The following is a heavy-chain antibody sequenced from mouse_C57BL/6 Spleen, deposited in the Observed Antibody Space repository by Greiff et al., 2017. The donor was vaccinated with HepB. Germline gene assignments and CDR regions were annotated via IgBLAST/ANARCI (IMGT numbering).Heavy chain of an antibody. CDR2: IRNKANGYTT. Sequence: EVQVVESGGGLVQPGGSLSLSCAASGFTFTDYYMSWVRQPPGKALEWLGFIRNKANGYTTEYSASVKGRFTISRDNSQSILYLQMNALRAEDSATYYCARSPYYGNYGYFDVWGTGTTVTVSS. D-gene: IGHD2-10*01. J-gene: IGHJ1*03. CDR1: GFTFTDYY. CDR3: ARSPYYGNYGYFDV. V-gene: IGHV7-3*01.